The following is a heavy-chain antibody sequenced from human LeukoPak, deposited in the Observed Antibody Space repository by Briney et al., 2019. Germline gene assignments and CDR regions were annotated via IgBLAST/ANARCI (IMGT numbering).Heavy chain of an antibody. CDR1: GFTFSSYA. J-gene: IGHJ4*02. Sequence: GGSLRLSCAASGFTFSSYAMNWVRQAPGKGLEWVGRIKSKPDGGTTDYAAPVKGRFTISRDDSKNTVYLQINSLKTEDTAVYYCATGSWNYRSLDYWGQGTLVTVSS. CDR3: ATGSWNYRSLDY. D-gene: IGHD1-7*01. V-gene: IGHV3-15*07. CDR2: IKSKPDGGTT.